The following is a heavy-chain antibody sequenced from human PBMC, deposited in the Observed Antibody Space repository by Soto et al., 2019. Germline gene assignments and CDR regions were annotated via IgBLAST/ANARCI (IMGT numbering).Heavy chain of an antibody. CDR3: ASLLRYFDWSPDY. CDR1: GGSISSSSYY. Sequence: SETLSLTCTVSGGSISSSSYYWGWIRQPPGKGLEWIGGIYYIGSTYYNPSLKSRVTISVDTSKNQFSLKLSSVTAADTAVYYCASLLRYFDWSPDYWGQGTLVTVSS. V-gene: IGHV4-39*01. CDR2: IYYIGST. J-gene: IGHJ4*02. D-gene: IGHD3-9*01.